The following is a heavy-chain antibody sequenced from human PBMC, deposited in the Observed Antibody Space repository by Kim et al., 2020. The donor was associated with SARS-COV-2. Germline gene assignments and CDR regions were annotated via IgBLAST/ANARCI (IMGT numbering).Heavy chain of an antibody. J-gene: IGHJ6*02. CDR2: IKQDGSEK. CDR1: GFTFSSYW. V-gene: IGHV3-7*03. D-gene: IGHD3-3*01. CDR3: ARERGYDFWSGYPHPASYGMDG. Sequence: GGSLRLSCAASGFTFSSYWMSWVRQAPGKGLEWVANIKQDGSEKYYVDSVKGRFTISRDNAKNSLYLQMNSLRAEDTAVYYCARERGYDFWSGYPHPASYGMDGWGQGTTFTVSS.